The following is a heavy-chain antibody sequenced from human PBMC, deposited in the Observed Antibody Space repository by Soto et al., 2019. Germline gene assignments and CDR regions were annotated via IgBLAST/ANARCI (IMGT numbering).Heavy chain of an antibody. Sequence: RASVKVSCKASGYTFTGYYMHWVRQAPGQGLEWMGWINPNSGGTNYAQKFQGRVTMTRDTSISTAYMELSRLRSDDTAVYYCARVRGYDFWSGYWRTYYYYYGMDVWGQGTTVTVSS. CDR3: ARVRGYDFWSGYWRTYYYYYGMDV. CDR1: GYTFTGYY. J-gene: IGHJ6*02. D-gene: IGHD3-3*01. V-gene: IGHV1-2*02. CDR2: INPNSGGT.